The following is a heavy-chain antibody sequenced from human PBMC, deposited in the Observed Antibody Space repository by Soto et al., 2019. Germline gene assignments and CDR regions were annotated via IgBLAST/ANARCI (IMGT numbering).Heavy chain of an antibody. Sequence: QVQLVQSGAEVKKPGSSVKVSCTASGATFSSYAISWVRQAPGQGLEWVGGIISIFGRANYADKLQGRVTIPADESTSTAYKGLSRSKSEATAVHSGERAFRLPAHAEMVPDYWGQGTLVTVSS. CDR1: GATFSSYA. V-gene: IGHV1-69*01. J-gene: IGHJ4*02. CDR3: ERAFRLPAHAEMVPDY. D-gene: IGHD3-16*01. CDR2: IISIFGRA.